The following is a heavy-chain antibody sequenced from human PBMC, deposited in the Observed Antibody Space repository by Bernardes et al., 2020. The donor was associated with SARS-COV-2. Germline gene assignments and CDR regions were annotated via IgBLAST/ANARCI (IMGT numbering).Heavy chain of an antibody. Sequence: GSLRLSCAASGFTFSSYWMHWVRQAPGKGLVWVSRINSDGSSTSYADSVKGRFTISRDNAKNTLYLQMNSLRAEDTAVYYCARGSESYDFWSGYYGWGYYYGMDVWGQGTTVTVSS. CDR3: ARGSESYDFWSGYYGWGYYYGMDV. D-gene: IGHD3-3*01. V-gene: IGHV3-74*01. CDR2: INSDGSST. J-gene: IGHJ6*02. CDR1: GFTFSSYW.